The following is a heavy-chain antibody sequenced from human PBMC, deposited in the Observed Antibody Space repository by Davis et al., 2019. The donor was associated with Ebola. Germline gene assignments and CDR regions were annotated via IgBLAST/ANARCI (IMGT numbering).Heavy chain of an antibody. J-gene: IGHJ4*02. CDR3: ATSGKAPDY. V-gene: IGHV4-59*01. Sequence: MPSETLSLTCAVYGGSFSGYYWSWIRQPPGKGLEWIGYIYYRGSTNYNPSLKSRVTISVDTSKNQFSLKLRSVTAADTAVYYCATSGKAPDYWGQGTLVTVSS. CDR2: IYYRGST. CDR1: GGSFSGYY.